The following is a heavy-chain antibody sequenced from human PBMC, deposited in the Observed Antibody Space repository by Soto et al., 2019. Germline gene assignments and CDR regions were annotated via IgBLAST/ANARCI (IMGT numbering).Heavy chain of an antibody. CDR2: ISSSSSYI. J-gene: IGHJ6*03. CDR3: ARDLPYGSGSYYTHYYYYMDV. D-gene: IGHD3-10*01. V-gene: IGHV3-21*01. CDR1: GFTLSSYY. Sequence: GGPMSLSWVGRGFTLSSYYIYWVLQAPGKGLEWVSSISSSSSYIYYADSVKGRFTISRDNAKNSLYLQMNSLRAEDTAVYYCARDLPYGSGSYYTHYYYYMDVWGKGTTVTVSS.